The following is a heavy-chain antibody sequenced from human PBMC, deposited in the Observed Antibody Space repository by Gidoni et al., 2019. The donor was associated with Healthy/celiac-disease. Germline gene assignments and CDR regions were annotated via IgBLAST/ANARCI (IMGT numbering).Heavy chain of an antibody. J-gene: IGHJ6*02. CDR3: ARGGGYDPVDV. V-gene: IGHV1-18*01. Sequence: EWMGWISAYNGNTNYAQKLQGRVTMTTDTSTSTAYMELRSLRSDDTAVYYCARGGGYDPVDVWGQGTTVTVSS. CDR2: ISAYNGNT. D-gene: IGHD5-12*01.